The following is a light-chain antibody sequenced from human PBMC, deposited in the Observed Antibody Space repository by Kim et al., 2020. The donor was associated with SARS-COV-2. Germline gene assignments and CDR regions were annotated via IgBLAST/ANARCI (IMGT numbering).Light chain of an antibody. CDR1: NSNIGVNT. V-gene: IGLV1-44*01. J-gene: IGLJ3*02. Sequence: ELTQPPSASGTPGQRVTISCSGSNSNIGVNTVNWYQQFPGTAPKLLIYRNNQRPSGVPARFSGSKSGTSASLALSGLLSEDEADYYCATWDDSLNAWVFGGGTQLTVL. CDR3: ATWDDSLNAWV. CDR2: RNN.